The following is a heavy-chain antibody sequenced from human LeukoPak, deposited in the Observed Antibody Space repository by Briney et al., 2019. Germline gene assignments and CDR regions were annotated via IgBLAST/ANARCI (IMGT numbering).Heavy chain of an antibody. CDR3: ARDPAAVPAGF. D-gene: IGHD2-2*01. Sequence: KSSETLSLTCTVSGGSIRSGDYYWGWIRQPPGKGLEWLGSIYYGGTAYYNPSLESRLTISVDTSKNQFSLNLNSVTAADTAVYYCARDPAAVPAGFWGQGTLVTVSS. V-gene: IGHV4-39*07. CDR1: GGSIRSGDYY. J-gene: IGHJ4*02. CDR2: IYYGGTA.